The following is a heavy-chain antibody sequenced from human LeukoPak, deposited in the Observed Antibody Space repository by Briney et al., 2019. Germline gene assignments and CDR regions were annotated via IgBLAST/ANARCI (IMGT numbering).Heavy chain of an antibody. J-gene: IGHJ4*02. V-gene: IGHV3-7*01. CDR2: IKQDGSEK. CDR3: ARDGIWFGEFSNPQLDY. Sequence: GGSLRLSCAASGFTFSSYWMSWVRQAPGKGLEWVANIKQDGSEKYYVDSVKGRFTISRDNAKNSLYLQMNSLRAEDTAVYYCARDGIWFGEFSNPQLDYWGQGTLVTVSS. CDR1: GFTFSSYW. D-gene: IGHD3-10*01.